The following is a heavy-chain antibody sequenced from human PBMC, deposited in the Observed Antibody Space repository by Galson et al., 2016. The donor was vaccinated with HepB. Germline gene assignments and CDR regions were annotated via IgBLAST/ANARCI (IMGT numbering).Heavy chain of an antibody. V-gene: IGHV3-30*18. J-gene: IGHJ6*01. CDR1: GFSFSTFG. CDR3: AKARGVLTGYPYFGMDV. D-gene: IGHD3-9*01. CDR2: ISYDGHTQ. Sequence: SLRLSCAATGFSFSTFGMHWVCQAPGKGLAWVAVISYDGHTQYYADSVKGRFTISRDNSKNMAYLQMNGLRLDDTARYYCAKARGVLTGYPYFGMDVWGQGPEVTVTS.